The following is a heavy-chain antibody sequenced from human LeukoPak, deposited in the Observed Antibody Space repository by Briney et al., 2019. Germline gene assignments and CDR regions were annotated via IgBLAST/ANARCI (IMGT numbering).Heavy chain of an antibody. D-gene: IGHD2-21*02. J-gene: IGHJ1*01. CDR2: INPDGRDT. Sequence: HPGGSLRLSCAASGFTFSNAWMNWVRQAPGKGLEWVAHINPDGRDTYYVDSVKGRFTISRDNAQNSMYLQMNSLRVEDTAVYYCTGWGDTTAEYFQRRGQGTLVTVSS. CDR3: TGWGDTTAEYFQR. V-gene: IGHV3-7*01. CDR1: GFTFSNAW.